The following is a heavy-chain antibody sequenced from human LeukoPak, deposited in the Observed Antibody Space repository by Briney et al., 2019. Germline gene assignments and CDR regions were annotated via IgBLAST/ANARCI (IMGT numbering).Heavy chain of an antibody. CDR3: ASSIRSSGFGY. CDR1: GFTFSSYA. D-gene: IGHD3-22*01. V-gene: IGHV3-30-3*01. J-gene: IGHJ4*02. CDR2: ISYDGSNK. Sequence: GGSLRLSCAASGFTFSSYAMHWVRQAPGKGLEWVAVISYDGSNKYYADSVKGRFTISRDNSKNTLYLQMNSLRAEDTAVYYCASSIRSSGFGYWGQGTLVTVSS.